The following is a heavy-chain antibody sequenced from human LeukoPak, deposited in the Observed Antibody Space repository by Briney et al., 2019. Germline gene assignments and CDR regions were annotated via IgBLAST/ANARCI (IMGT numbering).Heavy chain of an antibody. CDR2: INHSGST. CDR1: GGSFSGYY. D-gene: IGHD2-2*01. CDR3: ARASDGLYYYYGMDV. V-gene: IGHV4-34*01. J-gene: IGHJ6*02. Sequence: SETLSLTCAVYGGSFSGYYWSWIRQPPGKGLEWIGEINHSGSTNYNPSLKSRVTISVDTSKNQFSLKLSSVTAADTAVYYCARASDGLYYYYGMDVWGQGTTVTVSS.